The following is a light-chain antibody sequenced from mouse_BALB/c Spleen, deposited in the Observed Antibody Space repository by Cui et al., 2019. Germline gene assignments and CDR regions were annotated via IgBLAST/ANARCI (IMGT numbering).Light chain of an antibody. CDR1: QSINNN. J-gene: IGKJ5*01. V-gene: IGKV5-43*01. CDR2: YAS. CDR3: QQSNSWPLLT. Sequence: DIVLTPSPATLSVVSGDSVSPFCRASQSINNNLHGYQQKSHESPTLLIKYASQSISGIPSRFSGSGSGTDFTLSINSVETEDFGMYFCQQSNSWPLLTFGAGTKLELK.